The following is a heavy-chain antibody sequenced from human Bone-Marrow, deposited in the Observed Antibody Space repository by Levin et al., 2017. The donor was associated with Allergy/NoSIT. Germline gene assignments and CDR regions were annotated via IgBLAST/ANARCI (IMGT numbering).Heavy chain of an antibody. V-gene: IGHV3-23*01. Sequence: GGSLRLSCAASGFTFSSYAMSWVRQAPGKGLEWVSAISGSGGSTYYADSVKGRFTISRDNSKNTLYLQMNSLRAEDTAVYYCAHSTIFGVVNHDYWGQGTLVTVSS. CDR3: AHSTIFGVVNHDY. J-gene: IGHJ4*02. CDR2: ISGSGGST. D-gene: IGHD3-3*01. CDR1: GFTFSSYA.